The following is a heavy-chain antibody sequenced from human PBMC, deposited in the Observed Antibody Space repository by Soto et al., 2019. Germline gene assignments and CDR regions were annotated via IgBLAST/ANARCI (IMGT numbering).Heavy chain of an antibody. CDR2: IYYYSGST. CDR3: ARSRGGYFGY. CDR1: GASISSYY. Sequence: QVQLQESGPGLVKPSETLSLTCTVSGASISSYYWSWIRQPPGKGLQWIGYIYYYSGSTNYNPSLKSLVTISVDMSKNQFSLKLSSVPAADTSVYYCARSRGGYFGYWGHGTLVTVSS. J-gene: IGHJ4*01. D-gene: IGHD2-15*01. V-gene: IGHV4-59*01.